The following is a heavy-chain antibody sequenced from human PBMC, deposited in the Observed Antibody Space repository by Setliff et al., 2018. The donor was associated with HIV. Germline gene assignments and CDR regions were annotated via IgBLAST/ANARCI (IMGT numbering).Heavy chain of an antibody. V-gene: IGHV1-69*13. CDR1: GGTFSNYA. CDR2: IIPLFGTA. J-gene: IGHJ6*03. CDR3: ARDGGPGSAWGDYSYYYTMDV. Sequence: SVKVSCKASGGTFSNYAFSWVRQAPGQGLEWMGGIIPLFGTANYAQNFQGRVTITADASTSTAYMELSSLRSEDTAMYYCARDGGPGSAWGDYSYYYTMDVWGKGTTVTVSS. D-gene: IGHD6-19*01.